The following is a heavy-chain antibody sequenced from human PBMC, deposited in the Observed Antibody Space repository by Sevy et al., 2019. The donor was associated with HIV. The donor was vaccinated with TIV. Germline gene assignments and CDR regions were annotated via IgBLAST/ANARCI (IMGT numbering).Heavy chain of an antibody. Sequence: ASVKVSCKASGYTFTSYCISWVRQAPGQGLEWMGWISAYNGNTNCAQKLQGRVTMTTDTSTSTAYVELRSLRSDDTAIYYCARDLGGYGGNSIDYWGQGTLVTVSS. CDR1: GYTFTSYC. D-gene: IGHD2-21*02. CDR3: ARDLGGYGGNSIDY. J-gene: IGHJ4*02. CDR2: ISAYNGNT. V-gene: IGHV1-18*01.